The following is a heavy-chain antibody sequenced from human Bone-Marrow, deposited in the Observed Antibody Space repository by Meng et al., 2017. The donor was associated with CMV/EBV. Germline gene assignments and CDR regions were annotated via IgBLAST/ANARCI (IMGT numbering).Heavy chain of an antibody. D-gene: IGHD1-14*01. CDR2: VNPHSGAA. CDR3: ARESFPEYQNLNP. CDR1: GGTFSSYA. V-gene: IGHV1-2*02. Sequence: ASVKVSCKASGGTFSSYAISWVRQATGQGLEWMGWVNPHSGAAKSAQKFHGRVTMTRDTSISTVYIVLNSLTYDDTAVYYCARESFPEYQNLNPWGQGTLVTVSS. J-gene: IGHJ5*02.